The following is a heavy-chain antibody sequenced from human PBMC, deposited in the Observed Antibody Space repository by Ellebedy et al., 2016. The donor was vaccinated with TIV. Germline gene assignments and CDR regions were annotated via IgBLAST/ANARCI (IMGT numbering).Heavy chain of an antibody. J-gene: IGHJ4*02. V-gene: IGHV3-21*01. CDR1: GFIFSSYN. D-gene: IGHD3-10*01. CDR3: GSGSYYIDF. Sequence: PGGSLRLSCAASGFIFSSYNMNWVRQAPGKGLEWVSSISSSSNDIYYRDSVKGRFIISRDNTKNSLYLQMNSLRAEDTDVYYCGSGSYYIDFWGQGALVTVSS. CDR2: ISSSSNDI.